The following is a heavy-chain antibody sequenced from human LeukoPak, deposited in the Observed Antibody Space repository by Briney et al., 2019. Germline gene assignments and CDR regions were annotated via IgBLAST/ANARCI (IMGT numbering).Heavy chain of an antibody. V-gene: IGHV3-21*01. CDR2: ISSSSSYI. CDR1: GFTFSSYS. J-gene: IGHJ4*02. Sequence: PGGSLRLSCAASGFTFSSYSMNWVRQAPGKGLEWVSSISSSSSYIYYADSVEGRFTISRDNAKNSLYLQMNSLRAEDTAVYYCARDEVRYYYGSGSYHFDYWGQGTLVTVSS. D-gene: IGHD3-10*01. CDR3: ARDEVRYYYGSGSYHFDY.